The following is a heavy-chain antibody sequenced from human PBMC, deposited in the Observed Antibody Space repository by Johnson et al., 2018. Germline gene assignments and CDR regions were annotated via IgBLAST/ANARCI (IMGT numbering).Heavy chain of an antibody. V-gene: IGHV4-39*01. CDR3: AGGNPPNYYDSSGYYTPFDF. J-gene: IGHJ4*02. CDR1: GDSVGSSNYF. CDR2: IYYGGTT. Sequence: QVQLQESGPGLVKPSETLSLTCNVSGDSVGSSNYFWAWIRQPPGKGLEWTGTIYYGGTTYYNPSLKSRVTISVNNAKKQLSLKLSPVTAADTAVYYWAGGNPPNYYDSSGYYTPFDFWGQGSLVTVSA. D-gene: IGHD3-22*01.